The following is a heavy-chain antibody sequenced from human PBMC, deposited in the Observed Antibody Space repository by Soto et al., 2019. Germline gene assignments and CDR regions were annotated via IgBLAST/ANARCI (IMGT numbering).Heavy chain of an antibody. Sequence: SETLSLTCTVSGGSISSYYWSWIRQPPGKGLEWIGYIYYSGSTNYNPSLKSRVTISVDTSKNQFSLKLSSVTAADTAVYYCARHHTVTPLYYFDYWGQGTLVTVS. V-gene: IGHV4-59*01. D-gene: IGHD4-17*01. CDR1: GGSISSYY. CDR3: ARHHTVTPLYYFDY. CDR2: IYYSGST. J-gene: IGHJ4*02.